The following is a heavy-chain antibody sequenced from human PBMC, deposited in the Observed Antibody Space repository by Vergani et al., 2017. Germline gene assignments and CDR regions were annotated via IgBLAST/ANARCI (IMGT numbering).Heavy chain of an antibody. CDR1: GFTFSSYG. V-gene: IGHV3-20*04. Sequence: VQLVESGGGVVQPGRSLRLSCAASGFTFSSYGMHWVRQAPGKGLEWVSGINWNGGSTGYADSVKGRFTISRDNAKNSLYLQMNSLRAEDTALYYCARDTNSIGAYYYYYGMDVWGQGTTVTVSS. J-gene: IGHJ6*02. CDR3: ARDTNSIGAYYYYYGMDV. D-gene: IGHD4-23*01. CDR2: INWNGGST.